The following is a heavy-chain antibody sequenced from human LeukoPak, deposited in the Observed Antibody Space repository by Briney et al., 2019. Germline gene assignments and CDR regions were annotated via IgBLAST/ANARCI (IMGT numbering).Heavy chain of an antibody. CDR2: ISYDGSKK. J-gene: IGHJ4*02. CDR3: AKDQGTIFGVVPLDH. CDR1: GFTFSSYG. Sequence: GGSLRLSCAASGFTFSSYGMHWVRQAPGKGLEWVAVISYDGSKKKYADSVKGRFTISRDNSKNTLYVQMNSLRGGDTAVYYCAKDQGTIFGVVPLDHWGQGTLVTVSS. V-gene: IGHV3-30*18. D-gene: IGHD3-3*01.